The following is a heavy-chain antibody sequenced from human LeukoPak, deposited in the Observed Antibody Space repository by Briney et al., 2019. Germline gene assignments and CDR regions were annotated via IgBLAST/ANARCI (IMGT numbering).Heavy chain of an antibody. Sequence: QPAGSLRLSCAASGFTVSSNYMSWVRQAPGKGLEWVSVIYSGGSTYYADSVKGRFTISRDNAKNSLYLQMNSLRAEDTAVYYCARNSGSHPWGQGTLVTVSS. CDR3: ARNSGSHP. CDR1: GFTVSSNY. V-gene: IGHV3-66*01. J-gene: IGHJ5*02. CDR2: IYSGGST. D-gene: IGHD1-26*01.